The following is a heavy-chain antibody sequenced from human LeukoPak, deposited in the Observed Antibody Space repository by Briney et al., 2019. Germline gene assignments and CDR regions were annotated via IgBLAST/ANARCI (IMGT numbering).Heavy chain of an antibody. CDR3: ASGDFYGSETYRYYFDY. Sequence: PGGSLRLSCAASAFTFSRYVMHWVRQAPGKGLEWVALISSDGSNKYYADSVKGRFTISRDNSMNTLYLQMNSLRAEDTAVYYCASGDFYGSETYRYYFDYWGQGTLVTVSS. D-gene: IGHD3-10*01. CDR1: AFTFSRYV. V-gene: IGHV3-30-3*01. CDR2: ISSDGSNK. J-gene: IGHJ4*02.